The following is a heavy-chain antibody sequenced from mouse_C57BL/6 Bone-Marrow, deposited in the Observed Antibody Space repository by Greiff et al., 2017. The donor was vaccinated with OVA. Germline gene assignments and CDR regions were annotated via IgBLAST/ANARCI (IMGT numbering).Heavy chain of an antibody. Sequence: VQLQQSGPELVKPGASVKISCKASGYAFSSSWMNWVKQRPGKGLEWIGRIYPGDGDTNYNGKFKGKATLTADKSSSTAYMQLSSLTSEDSAVYFCARTPHYYGSSYLFAYWGQGTLVTVSA. D-gene: IGHD1-1*01. J-gene: IGHJ3*01. CDR3: ARTPHYYGSSYLFAY. CDR1: GYAFSSSW. CDR2: IYPGDGDT. V-gene: IGHV1-82*01.